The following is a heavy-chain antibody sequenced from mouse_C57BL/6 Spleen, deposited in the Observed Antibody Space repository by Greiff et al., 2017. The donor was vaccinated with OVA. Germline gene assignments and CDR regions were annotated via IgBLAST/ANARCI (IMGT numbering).Heavy chain of an antibody. Sequence: DVKLVESGGDLVKPGGSLKLSCAASGFTFSSYGMSWVRQTPDKRLEWVATISSGGDYIYYADTVKGRFTISRDNARNTLYLQMSSLKSEDTAMYYCTREDYGSSLAYWGQGTLVTVSA. CDR2: ISSGGDYI. D-gene: IGHD1-1*01. CDR3: TREDYGSSLAY. CDR1: GFTFSSYG. J-gene: IGHJ3*01. V-gene: IGHV5-9-1*02.